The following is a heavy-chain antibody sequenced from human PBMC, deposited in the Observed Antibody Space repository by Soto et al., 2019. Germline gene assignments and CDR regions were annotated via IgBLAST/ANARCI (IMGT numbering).Heavy chain of an antibody. V-gene: IGHV3-33*01. Sequence: QVQLVESGGGVVQPGRSLRLSCATSGFTFSGYGMHWVRQAPGKGLEWVAVIWYDGSNKYYADSVKGRFTISRDNSKNTLYLQMNSLRAEDTAVYYCAREGKDIVATIRPYYFDYWGKGTLVTVSS. CDR2: IWYDGSNK. J-gene: IGHJ4*02. CDR3: AREGKDIVATIRPYYFDY. CDR1: GFTFSGYG. D-gene: IGHD5-12*01.